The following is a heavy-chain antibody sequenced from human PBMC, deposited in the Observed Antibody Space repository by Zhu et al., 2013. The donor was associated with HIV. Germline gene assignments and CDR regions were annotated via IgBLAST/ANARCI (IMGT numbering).Heavy chain of an antibody. V-gene: IGHV1-18*01. CDR1: GYTFTSYG. D-gene: IGHD2-15*01. CDR3: ARDLPHGYCSGGSCYFHRLDP. Sequence: QVQLVQSGAEVKKPGASVKVSCKASGYTFTSYGISWVRQAPGQGLEWMGWISAYNGNTNYAQKLQGRVTMTTDTSTSTAYMELRSLRSDDTAVYYCARDLPHGYCSGGSCYFHRLDPWGQGTLVTVSS. CDR2: ISAYNGNT. J-gene: IGHJ5*02.